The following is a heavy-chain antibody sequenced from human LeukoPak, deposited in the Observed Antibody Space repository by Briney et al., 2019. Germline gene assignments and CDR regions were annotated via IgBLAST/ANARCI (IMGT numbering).Heavy chain of an antibody. D-gene: IGHD1-14*01. V-gene: IGHV3-74*01. J-gene: IGHJ4*02. CDR2: IRSDGSYT. CDR3: VRNLGGEPDN. Sequence: SGGSLRLSCAASGFTFSSYWMHWVRQAPGKGLVWVSRIRSDGSYTTYADSVKGRFTITRDNAKNTLYLQMDSLRAEDTALYYCVRNLGGEPDNWGQGTLVTVSS. CDR1: GFTFSSYW.